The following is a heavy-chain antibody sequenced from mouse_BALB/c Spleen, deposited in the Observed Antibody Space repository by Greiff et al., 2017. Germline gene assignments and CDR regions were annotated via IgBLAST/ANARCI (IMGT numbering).Heavy chain of an antibody. CDR1: GFTFSSYT. CDR3: TRGDGSSSWFAY. J-gene: IGHJ3*01. Sequence: EVQLVESGGGLVKPGGSLKLSCAASGFTFSSYTMSWVRQTPEKRLEWVATISSGGSYTYYPDSVKGRFTISRDNAKNTLYLQMSSLKSEDTAMYYCTRGDGSSSWFAYWGQGTLVTVSA. CDR2: ISSGGSYT. D-gene: IGHD1-1*01. V-gene: IGHV5-6-4*01.